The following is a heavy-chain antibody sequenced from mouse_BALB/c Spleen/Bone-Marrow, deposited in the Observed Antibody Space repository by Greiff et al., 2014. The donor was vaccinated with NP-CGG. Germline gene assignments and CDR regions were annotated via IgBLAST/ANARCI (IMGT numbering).Heavy chain of an antibody. V-gene: IGHV14-3*02. J-gene: IGHJ4*01. CDR2: IDPANGNT. CDR3: AHGYDWAMDY. CDR1: GFNIKDTY. Sequence: EVKLVESGAELVKPGASVKLSCTASGFNIKDTYMHWVKQRPEQGLEWIGRIDPANGNTKYDPKFQGKATITADTSSNTAYLQLNSLTSEDTAVYYCAHGYDWAMDYWGQGTSVTVSS. D-gene: IGHD2-2*01.